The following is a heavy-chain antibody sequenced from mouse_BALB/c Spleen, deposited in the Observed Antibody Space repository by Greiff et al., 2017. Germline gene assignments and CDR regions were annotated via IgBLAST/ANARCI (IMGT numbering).Heavy chain of an antibody. J-gene: IGHJ1*01. CDR2: INSNGGST. V-gene: IGHV5-6-3*01. Sequence: EVHLVESGGGLVQPGGSLKLSCAASGFTFSSYGMSWVRQTPDKRLELVATINSNGGSTYYPDSVKGRFTISRNNAKNTLYLQMSSLKSKDTAMYYCARDRGSRYFDVWGAGTTVTVSS. D-gene: IGHD3-1*01. CDR3: ARDRGSRYFDV. CDR1: GFTFSSYG.